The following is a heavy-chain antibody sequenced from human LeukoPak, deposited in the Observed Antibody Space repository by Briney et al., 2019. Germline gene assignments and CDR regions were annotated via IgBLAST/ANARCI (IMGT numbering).Heavy chain of an antibody. CDR1: GFTFSSYS. Sequence: PGGSLRLSCAASGFTFSSYSMNWVRQAPGKGLEWVSAISSGSSYVYYADSVKGRFTISRDNAKNSLYLQMNSLRAEDTAVYYCARDQGVSQWEDVVGFDYWGQGTLVTVSS. CDR2: ISSGSSYV. J-gene: IGHJ4*02. CDR3: ARDQGVSQWEDVVGFDY. D-gene: IGHD1-26*01. V-gene: IGHV3-21*01.